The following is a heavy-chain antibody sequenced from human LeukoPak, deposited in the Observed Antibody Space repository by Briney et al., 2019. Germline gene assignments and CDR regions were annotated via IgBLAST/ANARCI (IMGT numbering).Heavy chain of an antibody. V-gene: IGHV3-21*01. CDR3: ARDKGDVAGLDY. CDR1: GFTFSSYS. J-gene: IGHJ4*02. Sequence: PGGSLRLSCAASGFTFSSYSMNWVRQAPGKGLEWVSSISSSSNYIYFADSVKGRFTISRDNAKNSLYLQVNSLRAEDTAVYYCARDKGDVAGLDYWGQGTLVTVSS. CDR2: ISSSSNYI. D-gene: IGHD6-19*01.